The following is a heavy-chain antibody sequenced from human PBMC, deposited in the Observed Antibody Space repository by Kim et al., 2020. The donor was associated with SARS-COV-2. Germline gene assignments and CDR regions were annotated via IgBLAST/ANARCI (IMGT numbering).Heavy chain of an antibody. J-gene: IGHJ4*02. CDR3: ARYMRDSSGYYQAYYFDY. CDR1: GGSISSYY. V-gene: IGHV4-59*13. D-gene: IGHD3-22*01. CDR2: IYYSGST. Sequence: SETLSLTCTVSGGSISSYYWSWIRQPPGKGLEWIGYIYYSGSTNYNPSLKSRVTISVDTSKNQFSLKLSSVTAADTAVYYCARYMRDSSGYYQAYYFDYWGQGTLVTVSS.